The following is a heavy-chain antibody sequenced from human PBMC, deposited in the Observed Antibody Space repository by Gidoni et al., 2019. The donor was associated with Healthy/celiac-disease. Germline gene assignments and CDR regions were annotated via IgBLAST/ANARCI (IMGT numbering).Heavy chain of an antibody. CDR3: ARPGGSRYTRDAFDI. J-gene: IGHJ3*02. Sequence: QLQLQESGPGLVKPSETLSLTCTVSGGSISSSSHYWGWIRQPPGKGLEWIGSIYYSGSTYYNPSLKSRVTISVDTSKNQFSLKLSSVTAADTAVYYCARPGGSRYTRDAFDIWGQGTMVTVSS. CDR1: GGSISSSSHY. D-gene: IGHD3-10*01. CDR2: IYYSGST. V-gene: IGHV4-39*01.